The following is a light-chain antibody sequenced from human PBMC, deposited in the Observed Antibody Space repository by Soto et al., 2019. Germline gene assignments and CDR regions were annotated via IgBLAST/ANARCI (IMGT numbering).Light chain of an antibody. J-gene: IGLJ1*01. CDR3: SSFRSSSTSYV. CDR2: DVS. V-gene: IGLV2-14*03. Sequence: QSVRTQPASVSGSPGESVTISSTGTSSDIGDSNYVSWYQQHPGKAPKLVIYDVSNRPSGVSNRFSGSKSANTASLTISGLQAEDEADYYCSSFRSSSTSYVFGTGTKVTVL. CDR1: SSDIGDSNY.